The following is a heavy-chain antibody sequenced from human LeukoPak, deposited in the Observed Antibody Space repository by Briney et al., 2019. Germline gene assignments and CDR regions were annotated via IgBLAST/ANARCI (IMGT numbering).Heavy chain of an antibody. J-gene: IGHJ4*02. CDR1: SGSISSYY. D-gene: IGHD2-21*01. Sequence: SETLSLTCTVSSGSISSYYWSWIRQPPGKGLEWIGYIYYSGSTNYNPSLKSRVTISVDTSKNQFSLKLSSVTAADTAVYYCATMGDVDYWGQGTLVTASS. CDR3: ATMGDVDY. V-gene: IGHV4-59*01. CDR2: IYYSGST.